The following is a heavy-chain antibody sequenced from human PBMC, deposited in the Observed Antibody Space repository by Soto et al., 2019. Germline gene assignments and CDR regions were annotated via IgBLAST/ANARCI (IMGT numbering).Heavy chain of an antibody. D-gene: IGHD6-6*01. V-gene: IGHV1-46*01. J-gene: IGHJ4*02. CDR2: INPSGGST. CDR3: AGDVRGSSSSGGGIDS. Sequence: GASVKVSCKASGGTFSSYTISWVRQAPGQGLEWMGIINPSGGSTSYAQKFQGRVTMTRDTSTSTVYMELSSLRSEDTAEYYCAGDVRGSSSSGGGIDSWGQGPLATVSS. CDR1: GGTFSSYT.